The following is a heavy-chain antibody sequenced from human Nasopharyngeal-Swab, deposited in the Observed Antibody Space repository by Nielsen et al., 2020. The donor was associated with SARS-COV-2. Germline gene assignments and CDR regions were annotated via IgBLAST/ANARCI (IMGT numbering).Heavy chain of an antibody. CDR2: IIPILGIA. Sequence: SVNVSCKASRCTFSSYAISWVRQAPGQGLEWMGRIIPILGIANYAQKFQGRVTITADKSTSTAYMELSSLRSEDTAVYYCARDLGDYGGKGFGYWGQGTLVTVSS. CDR1: RCTFSSYA. D-gene: IGHD4-23*01. CDR3: ARDLGDYGGKGFGY. J-gene: IGHJ4*02. V-gene: IGHV1-69*04.